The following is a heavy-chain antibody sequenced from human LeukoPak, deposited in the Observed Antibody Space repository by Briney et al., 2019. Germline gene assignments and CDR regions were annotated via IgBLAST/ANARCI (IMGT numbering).Heavy chain of an antibody. CDR3: APTIKRDYGDTNLDY. D-gene: IGHD4/OR15-4a*01. J-gene: IGHJ4*02. CDR2: MHNGVHT. Sequence: PSETLSLTCTVPGDSISSYYWSWIRQPPGKGLEWIGYMHNGVHTNYNPSLKSRVTISGDTSKNQLSLKLTSVTAAATAVYYCAPTIKRDYGDTNLDYWGQGTLVTVSS. CDR1: GDSISSYY. V-gene: IGHV4-59*01.